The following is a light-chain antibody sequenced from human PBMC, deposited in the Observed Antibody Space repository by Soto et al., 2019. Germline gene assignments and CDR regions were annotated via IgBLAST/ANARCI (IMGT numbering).Light chain of an antibody. V-gene: IGLV4-69*01. Sequence: QPVLTQSPSASASLGASVKLTCTLSSGHSVYAIAWHQQQPEKGPRYLMKVNTDGSHTKGDGIPDRFSGSSSGAERYLTISSLQSEDEADYYCQTWSTGIRVFGGGTKVTVL. CDR3: QTWSTGIRV. J-gene: IGLJ3*02. CDR2: VNTDGSH. CDR1: SGHSVYA.